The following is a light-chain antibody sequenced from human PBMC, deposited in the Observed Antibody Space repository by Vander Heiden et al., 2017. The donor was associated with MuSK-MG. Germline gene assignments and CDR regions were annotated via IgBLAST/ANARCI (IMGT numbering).Light chain of an antibody. Sequence: DVQMTQSPSSLSASVGDRVTITCRASRSISTYLNWYQQKAGQAPKLLTYGASSLQSGVPSRFSGSGSGTDFTLTISSLQPEDFATYYCQQSFSTPGTFGGGTKVDIK. CDR2: GAS. CDR1: RSISTY. J-gene: IGKJ4*01. V-gene: IGKV1-39*01. CDR3: QQSFSTPGT.